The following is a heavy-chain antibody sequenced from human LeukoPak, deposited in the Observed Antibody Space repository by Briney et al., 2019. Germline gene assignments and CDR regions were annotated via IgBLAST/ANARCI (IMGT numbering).Heavy chain of an antibody. V-gene: IGHV4-59*08. CDR2: IYYSGST. CDR1: GGSISGYY. CDR3: ARHLDSSGYDAFDI. D-gene: IGHD3-22*01. Sequence: PPETLSLTCTVSGGSISGYYWSWIRQPPGKGLEWIGYIYYSGSTNYNPSLKSRVTISVDTSKNQFSLKLSSVTAADTAVYYCARHLDSSGYDAFDIWGQGTMVTVSS. J-gene: IGHJ3*02.